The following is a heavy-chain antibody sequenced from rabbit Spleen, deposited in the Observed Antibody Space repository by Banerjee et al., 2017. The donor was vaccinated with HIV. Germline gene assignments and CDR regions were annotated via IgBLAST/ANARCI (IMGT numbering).Heavy chain of an antibody. CDR3: ARDTGTSFSTYGMDL. D-gene: IGHD7-1*01. J-gene: IGHJ6*01. CDR1: GFSFNSGYD. Sequence: QSLEESGGGLVKPGASLTLTCKASGFSFNSGYDMCWVRQAPGKGLEWIACIYAGSTGSTYSATWAKGRFTISETSSTTVTLQMTSLTAADTATYFCARDTGTSFSTYGMDLWGPGTLVTVS. CDR2: IYAGSTGST. V-gene: IGHV1S40*01.